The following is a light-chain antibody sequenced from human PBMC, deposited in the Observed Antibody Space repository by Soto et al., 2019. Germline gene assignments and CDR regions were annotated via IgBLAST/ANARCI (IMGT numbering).Light chain of an antibody. CDR2: DAS. J-gene: IGKJ4*01. CDR1: HSVSSN. CDR3: QQYIAWPLT. V-gene: IGKV3D-15*01. Sequence: EIVMTQSPATLSVSPGERATLSCRASHSVSSNLAWYQQKPGQAPRLLICDASTRATDIPARFSGSGSGTEFTLTITSLQSEAIALYDCQQYIAWPLTFGGGTKVEIK.